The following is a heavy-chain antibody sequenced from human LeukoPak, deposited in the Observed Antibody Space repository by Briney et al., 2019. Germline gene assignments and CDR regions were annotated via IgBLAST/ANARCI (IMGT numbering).Heavy chain of an antibody. Sequence: PGGSLRLSCAASGFPFSSYEMNWVRQAPGKRLQWVSYISSSGNKIYYAASVKGRFTISRDNAKNSLYLQIDSLRAEDTAVYYCARLRRNSDRSDFFYYYDHWGQGTLVTVSS. D-gene: IGHD3-22*01. CDR1: GFPFSSYE. CDR3: ARLRRNSDRSDFFYYYDH. J-gene: IGHJ4*02. CDR2: ISSSGNKI. V-gene: IGHV3-48*03.